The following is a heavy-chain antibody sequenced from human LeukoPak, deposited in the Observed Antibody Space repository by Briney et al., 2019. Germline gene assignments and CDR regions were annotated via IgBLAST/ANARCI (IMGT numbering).Heavy chain of an antibody. CDR1: GGTFSSYT. Sequence: SVKVSCEASGGTFSSYTISWVRQAPGQGLDWMGGIIPIFGTANYAQKFQGRVTITADESTSTAYMELSSLRSEDTAVYYCARERGSGSYGDWGQGTLVTVSS. J-gene: IGHJ4*02. CDR3: ARERGSGSYGD. CDR2: IIPIFGTA. D-gene: IGHD1-26*01. V-gene: IGHV1-69*01.